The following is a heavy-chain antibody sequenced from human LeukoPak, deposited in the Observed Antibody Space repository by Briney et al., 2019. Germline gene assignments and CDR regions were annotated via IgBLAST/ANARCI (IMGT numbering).Heavy chain of an antibody. Sequence: SVKVSCKASGGTFSSYAISWVRQAPGQGLEWMGGIIPIFGTANYAQKFQGRVTITADESTSTAYMELSSLRSEDTAVYYCATTPYCSSTSCYGYYYYYYYMDVWGKGTTVTISS. CDR2: IIPIFGTA. V-gene: IGHV1-69*13. J-gene: IGHJ6*03. CDR1: GGTFSSYA. CDR3: ATTPYCSSTSCYGYYYYYYYMDV. D-gene: IGHD2-2*01.